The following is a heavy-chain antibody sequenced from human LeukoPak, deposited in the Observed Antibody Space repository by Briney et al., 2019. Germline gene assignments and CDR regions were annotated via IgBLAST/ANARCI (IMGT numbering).Heavy chain of an antibody. CDR1: GFTFSSYT. Sequence: GGSLRLSCAASGFTFSSYTMNWVRQAPGKGLEWVSSISSTSNSIYYADSVRGRITISRDNAKNSLYLQMNSLRAEDTAVYYCARSRGLDYWGQGTLVTFSS. V-gene: IGHV3-21*01. CDR2: ISSTSNSI. J-gene: IGHJ4*02. CDR3: ARSRGLDY. D-gene: IGHD3-10*01.